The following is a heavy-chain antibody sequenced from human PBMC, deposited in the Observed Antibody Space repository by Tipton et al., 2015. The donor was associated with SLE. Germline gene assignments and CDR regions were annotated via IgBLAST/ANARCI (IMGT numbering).Heavy chain of an antibody. J-gene: IGHJ4*02. D-gene: IGHD2-8*01. CDR2: IYSSGST. CDR3: ARGGASVLIRNCYFDY. CDR1: GGSISSSKYY. V-gene: IGHV4-39*07. Sequence: LRLSCTVSGGSISSSKYYWGWIRQPPGKGLEWIGSIYSSGSTYYNPSLKSRFSISVDTSKNQFFLNLRSVTAADTAVYFCARGGASVLIRNCYFDYWGQGSLVPVSS.